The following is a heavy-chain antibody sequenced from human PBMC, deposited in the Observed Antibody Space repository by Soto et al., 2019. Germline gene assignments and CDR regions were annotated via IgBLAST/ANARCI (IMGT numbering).Heavy chain of an antibody. Sequence: SETLSLTCTVSGGSISSYYWSLIRQPPGKGLEWIGYIYYSGSTNYNPSLKSRVTISVDTSKNQFSLKLSSVTAADTAVYYCARSRVYYYDSSGYYYFDYWGQGTLVTVSS. CDR3: ARSRVYYYDSSGYYYFDY. CDR2: IYYSGST. V-gene: IGHV4-59*01. CDR1: GGSISSYY. J-gene: IGHJ4*02. D-gene: IGHD3-22*01.